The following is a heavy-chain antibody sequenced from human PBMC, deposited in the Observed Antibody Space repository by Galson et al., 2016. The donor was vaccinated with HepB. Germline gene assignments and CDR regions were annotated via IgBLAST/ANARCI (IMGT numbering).Heavy chain of an antibody. J-gene: IGHJ5*01. CDR1: AGSIRSVAYY. D-gene: IGHD6-6*01. Sequence: TLSLTCSVSAGSIRSVAYYWSWIRQHPGKGLEWIGYIFYSGHTYYNPSLNSRVAISVYTSKNQFSLQLSSVTAADTAVYYCASVSSSSLGWFDSWGQGTLVTVSS. CDR3: ASVSSSSLGWFDS. CDR2: IFYSGHT. V-gene: IGHV4-31*03.